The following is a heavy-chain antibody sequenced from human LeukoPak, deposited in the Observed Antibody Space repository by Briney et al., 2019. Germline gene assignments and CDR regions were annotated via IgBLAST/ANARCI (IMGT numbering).Heavy chain of an antibody. D-gene: IGHD3-16*02. CDR1: GFTFSDYY. CDR3: ARSHYDYVWGSYRFDLDY. Sequence: GGSLRLSCAASGFTFSDYYMSWIRQAPGKGLEWVSYISSSGSTIYYADSVKGRFTISRDNAKNSLYLQMNSLRAEDTAVYYCARSHYDYVWGSYRFDLDYWGQGTLVTVSS. J-gene: IGHJ4*02. CDR2: ISSSGSTI. V-gene: IGHV3-11*04.